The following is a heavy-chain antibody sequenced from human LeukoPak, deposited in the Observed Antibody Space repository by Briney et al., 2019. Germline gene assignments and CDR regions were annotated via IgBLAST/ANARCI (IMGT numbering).Heavy chain of an antibody. CDR2: ISYDGSNK. J-gene: IGHJ4*02. CDR3: ATPGQLRYTFDY. V-gene: IGHV3-30*04. CDR1: GFTFSSYA. Sequence: GGSLRLSCAASGFTFSSYAMHWVRQAPGKGLEWVAVISYDGSNKYYADSVKGRFTISRDNSKNTLYLQMNSLRAEDTAVYYCATPGQLRYTFDYWGQGTLVTVSS. D-gene: IGHD2-2*01.